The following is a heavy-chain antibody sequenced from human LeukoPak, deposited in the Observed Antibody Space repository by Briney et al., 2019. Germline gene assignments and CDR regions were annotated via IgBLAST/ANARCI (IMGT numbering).Heavy chain of an antibody. CDR2: ISSSSSYI. J-gene: IGHJ4*02. V-gene: IGHV3-21*01. CDR3: ARDPECSSTSCYMLDY. CDR1: GFTFSSYN. Sequence: GGSLRLSCAASGFTFSSYNMNWVRQAPGKGLEWVSSISSSSSYIYYADSVKGRFTISRDNAKNSLYLQMNSLRAEDTAVYYCARDPECSSTSCYMLDYWGQGTLVTVSS. D-gene: IGHD2-2*02.